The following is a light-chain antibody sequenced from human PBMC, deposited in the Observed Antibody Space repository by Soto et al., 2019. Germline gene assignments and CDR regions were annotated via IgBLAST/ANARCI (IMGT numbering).Light chain of an antibody. CDR2: GVS. Sequence: EIVLTQSPGTLSLSPGERATLSCRASQSISSSYLAWYQQKPGQAPRLLIYGVSSRAIGIPDRFSGSGSGTDFTLTISRLEPEDFAVYYCQQFDTYTWTFSQGTKVEFK. J-gene: IGKJ1*01. CDR3: QQFDTYTWT. CDR1: QSISSSY. V-gene: IGKV3-20*01.